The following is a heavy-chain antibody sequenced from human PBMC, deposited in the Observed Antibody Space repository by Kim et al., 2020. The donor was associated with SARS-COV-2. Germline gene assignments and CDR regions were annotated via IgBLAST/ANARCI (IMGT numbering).Heavy chain of an antibody. CDR1: GTVFSSADW. CDR3: ARASISYCSGSSCHSYLDY. V-gene: IGHV4-4*02. CDR2: IYQSGAL. D-gene: IGHD2-15*01. Sequence: SETLSLTCTVSGTVFSSADWWSWVRQAPGKGLEWIGEIYQSGALNYNPSLKSRLTISLDKSRSQFSMQLTSMTAADTAIYYCARASISYCSGSSCHSYLDYWGQGILVTVSS. J-gene: IGHJ4*02.